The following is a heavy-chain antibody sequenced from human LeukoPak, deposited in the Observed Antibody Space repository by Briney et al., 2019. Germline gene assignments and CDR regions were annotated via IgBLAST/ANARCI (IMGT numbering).Heavy chain of an antibody. CDR2: IRKKANSYTT. J-gene: IGHJ4*02. D-gene: IGHD7-27*01. CDR3: ARGNRGFDY. CDR1: GFAFSDYY. Sequence: GGSLRLSCAASGFAFSDYYMDWVRQAPGKGLEWVGRIRKKANSYTTEYAASVKGRFTISRDDSKNSLYLQMNGLKTEDTAVYYCARGNRGFDYWGQGTLVTVSS. V-gene: IGHV3-72*01.